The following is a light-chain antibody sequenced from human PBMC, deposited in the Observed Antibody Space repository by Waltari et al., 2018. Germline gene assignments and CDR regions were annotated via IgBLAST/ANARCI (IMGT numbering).Light chain of an antibody. J-gene: IGLJ2*01. CDR1: SIGDYNF. CDR3: CSYAGSHTNLI. V-gene: IGLV2-11*01. CDR2: DVS. Sequence: QSALTQPRSVSGSPGQSVTISCTGTSIGDYNFGYWYQQLPGQAPKLLIYDVSKWPSGVPNRFSGSKSANAASLTISGLQADDEADDYCCSYAGSHTNLIFGGGTRLTVL.